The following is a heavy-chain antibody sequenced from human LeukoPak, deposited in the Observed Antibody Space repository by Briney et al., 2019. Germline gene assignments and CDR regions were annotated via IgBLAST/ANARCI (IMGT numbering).Heavy chain of an antibody. CDR2: IKQDGSEK. CDR1: RFTFTSYL. Sequence: GGSLRLSCAASRFTFTSYLISWVRQAPGKGLEWVANIKQDGSEKYYVDSVKGRFTISRYNAKNSLYLQMNSLRAEDTAVYYCARDQYCSSSSSYEYWGQGTLVTVSS. J-gene: IGHJ4*02. V-gene: IGHV3-7*01. D-gene: IGHD2-2*01. CDR3: ARDQYCSSSSSYEY.